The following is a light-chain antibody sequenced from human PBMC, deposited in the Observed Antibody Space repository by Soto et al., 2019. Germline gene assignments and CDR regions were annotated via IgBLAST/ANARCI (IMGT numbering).Light chain of an antibody. CDR3: QQYTNWPLT. Sequence: EIVMTQSPDTLSISPGERATHSCRASQSVTSSLAWYQQKPGQAPGLLIYGASIGATGIPARFSGSGSGTEFTLTISSLQSEDFAVYYCQQYTNWPLTFGGGTKVDIK. V-gene: IGKV3-15*01. CDR1: QSVTSS. J-gene: IGKJ4*01. CDR2: GAS.